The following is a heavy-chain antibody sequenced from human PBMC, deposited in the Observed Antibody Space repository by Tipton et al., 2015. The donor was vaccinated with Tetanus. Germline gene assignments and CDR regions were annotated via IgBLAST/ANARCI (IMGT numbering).Heavy chain of an antibody. CDR1: GGYVRSGSYY. J-gene: IGHJ4*02. V-gene: IGHV4-61*01. CDR2: ISYSGST. Sequence: TLSLTCTVSGGYVRSGSYYWNWIRQPPGKGLEWIGYISYSGSTNSNYSLKSRITISQDTSKNQFSLKLTSATAADTAVYYCARANYDFPKKGPFDSGGQGTLVIVSS. CDR3: ARANYDFPKKGPFDS. D-gene: IGHD3-3*01.